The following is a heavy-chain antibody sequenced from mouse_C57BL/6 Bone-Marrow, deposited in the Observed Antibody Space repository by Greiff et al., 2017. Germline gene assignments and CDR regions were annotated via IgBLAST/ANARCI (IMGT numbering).Heavy chain of an antibody. CDR2: IYPGSGST. CDR3: ARGRDYGNDFDY. Sequence: QVQLQQPGAELVKPGASVKMSCKASGYTFTSYWITWVKQRPGQGLEWIGDIYPGSGSTNYNEKFKSKATLTVDTSSSTAYMQLSSLTSEDSAVYYCARGRDYGNDFDYWGQGTTLTVSS. V-gene: IGHV1-55*01. CDR1: GYTFTSYW. D-gene: IGHD2-1*01. J-gene: IGHJ2*01.